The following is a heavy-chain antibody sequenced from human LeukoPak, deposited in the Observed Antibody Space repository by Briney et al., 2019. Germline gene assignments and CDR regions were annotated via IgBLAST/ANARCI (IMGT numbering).Heavy chain of an antibody. CDR3: ASRYYFGSGSYRPYFDF. V-gene: IGHV4-59*08. J-gene: IGHJ4*02. Sequence: SETLSLTCTVSGGSISSYYWSWIRQPPGKGLEWIGYISYSGNTNYNPSLKSRVTISVDTSRNQFSLKLSSLTAADTAVYYCASRYYFGSGSYRPYFDFWGQGTLVTVSS. D-gene: IGHD3-10*01. CDR2: ISYSGNT. CDR1: GGSISSYY.